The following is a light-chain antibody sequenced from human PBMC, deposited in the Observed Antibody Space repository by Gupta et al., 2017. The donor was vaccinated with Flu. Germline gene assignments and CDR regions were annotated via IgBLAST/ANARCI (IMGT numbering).Light chain of an antibody. CDR3: QVWDSTTDHRV. Sequence: SVLTQPPSASVAPGQAASITCEGNNIRGKSVHWYQQKPGQAPVLVIYDDRGRPSGIPERFSGSNLGNTATLTISRVEAGDEADYYCQVWDSTTDHRVFGGGTKLTVL. CDR1: NIRGKS. CDR2: DDR. V-gene: IGLV3-21*02. J-gene: IGLJ2*01.